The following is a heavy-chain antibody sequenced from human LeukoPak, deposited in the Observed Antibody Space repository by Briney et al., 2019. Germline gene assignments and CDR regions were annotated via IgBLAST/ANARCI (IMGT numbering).Heavy chain of an antibody. CDR2: INHSENT. CDR1: GGSFSGYF. V-gene: IGHV4-34*01. CDR3: ARDGEQLGPYYFDY. Sequence: PSETLSLTCAVYGGSFSGYFWSWIRQPPGKGLEWIGEINHSENTNFNPSLKSRVTISVDTSKNQFSLKLSSVTAADTAVYYCARDGEQLGPYYFDYWGQGTLVTVSS. D-gene: IGHD6-6*01. J-gene: IGHJ4*02.